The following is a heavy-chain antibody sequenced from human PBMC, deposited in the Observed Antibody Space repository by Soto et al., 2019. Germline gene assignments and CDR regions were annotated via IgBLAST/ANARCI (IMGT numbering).Heavy chain of an antibody. Sequence: ASVKVSCKVSGYTLTELSMHWVRQAPGKGLEWMGGFDPEDGETIYAQKFQGRVTMTEGTSTDTAYMELSSLRSEDTAVYYCATLYSYGFLYYFDYWGQGTLVTVSS. CDR1: GYTLTELS. CDR3: ATLYSYGFLYYFDY. J-gene: IGHJ4*02. CDR2: FDPEDGET. V-gene: IGHV1-24*01. D-gene: IGHD5-18*01.